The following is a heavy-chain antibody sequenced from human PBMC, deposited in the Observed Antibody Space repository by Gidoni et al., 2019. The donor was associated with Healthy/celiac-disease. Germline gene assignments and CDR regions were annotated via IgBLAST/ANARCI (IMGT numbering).Heavy chain of an antibody. Sequence: QITLKESGPTLVKPTQTLTLTCPFSGFSLSTSGVGVGWIRQPPGKALEWLALIYWNDDKRYSPSLKSRLTITKDTSKNQVVLTMTNMDPVDTATYYCAHSMFTRLRFLEWLPNWFDPWGQGTLVTVSS. D-gene: IGHD3-3*01. J-gene: IGHJ5*02. CDR2: IYWNDDK. V-gene: IGHV2-5*01. CDR3: AHSMFTRLRFLEWLPNWFDP. CDR1: GFSLSTSGVG.